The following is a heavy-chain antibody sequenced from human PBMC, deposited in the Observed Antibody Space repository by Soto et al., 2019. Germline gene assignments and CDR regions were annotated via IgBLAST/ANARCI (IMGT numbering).Heavy chain of an antibody. CDR3: ASASSSWYTEY. CDR2: ISGYNGNT. D-gene: IGHD6-13*01. J-gene: IGHJ4*02. Sequence: QVQLLQSGAEVKKPGASVKVSCKASGYTFTNYHINWVRQAPGQGLEWMGWISGYNGNTNYAQKFQGRVTMTTDTSTSTAYMELRSLRSDDTAVYYCASASSSWYTEYWGQGTLVTVSS. V-gene: IGHV1-18*01. CDR1: GYTFTNYH.